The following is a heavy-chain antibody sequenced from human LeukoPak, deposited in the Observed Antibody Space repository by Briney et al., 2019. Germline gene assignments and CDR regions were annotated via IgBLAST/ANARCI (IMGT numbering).Heavy chain of an antibody. CDR2: IYNSGST. CDR1: GNSISNTYY. Sequence: SETLSLTCAVSGNSISNTYYWGWIRQPPGKELEWIGSIYNSGSTHYNPSLKSRVTISVDTSKNQFSLKLNSVTAADTAVYYCARNSSGNYFDYWGQGTLVTVSS. V-gene: IGHV4-38-2*01. CDR3: ARNSSGNYFDY. J-gene: IGHJ4*02. D-gene: IGHD1-26*01.